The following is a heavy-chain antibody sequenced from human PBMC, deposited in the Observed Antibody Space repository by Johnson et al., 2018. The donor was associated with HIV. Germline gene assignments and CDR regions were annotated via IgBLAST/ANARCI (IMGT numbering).Heavy chain of an antibody. V-gene: IGHV3-11*04. CDR2: ISSSGGTI. Sequence: VQLVESGGGVVQPGRSLRLSCAASGFTFSDYYVSWIRQAPGKGLEWVSYISSSGGTIYNADSVKGRFTISRNNAKNTLYLQMNSLRAEDTAVYYCARQTLRAFDIWGQGTMVTVSS. CDR3: ARQTLRAFDI. J-gene: IGHJ3*02. CDR1: GFTFSDYY.